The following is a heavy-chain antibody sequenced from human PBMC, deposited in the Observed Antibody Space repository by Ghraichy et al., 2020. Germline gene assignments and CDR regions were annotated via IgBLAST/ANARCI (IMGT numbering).Heavy chain of an antibody. Sequence: SLRLSCEVSGSTLDDDAMHWVRQAPGRDLEWVSGIYLKGNRPDYADSVKGRFTTSRDNAKNSLYLQMDSLTVEDTALYYCTKDLTPGGADVWGQGTAVTVSS. D-gene: IGHD2-15*01. CDR1: GSTLDDDA. CDR3: TKDLTPGGADV. J-gene: IGHJ6*02. CDR2: IYLKGNRP. V-gene: IGHV3-9*01.